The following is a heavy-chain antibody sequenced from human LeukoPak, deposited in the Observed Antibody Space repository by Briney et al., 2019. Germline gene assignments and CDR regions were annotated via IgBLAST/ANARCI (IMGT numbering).Heavy chain of an antibody. CDR1: GGPISSSSYY. D-gene: IGHD1-7*01. J-gene: IGHJ4*02. CDR3: ASQLITGTTNYYFDY. Sequence: PSETLSLTCTVSGGPISSSSYYWGWIRQPPGKGLEWIGSIYYSGSTYYNPSLKSRVTISVDTSKNQFSLKLSSVTAADTAVYYCASQLITGTTNYYFDYWGQGTLVTVSS. CDR2: IYYSGST. V-gene: IGHV4-39*01.